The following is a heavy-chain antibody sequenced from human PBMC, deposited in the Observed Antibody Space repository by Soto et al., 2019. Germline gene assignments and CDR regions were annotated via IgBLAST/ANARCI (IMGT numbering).Heavy chain of an antibody. J-gene: IGHJ5*02. V-gene: IGHV3-30*18. Sequence: GGSLRLSCAASGFTFSSDGMHWVRQAPGKGLEWVAVISYDGSNKYYADSVKGRFTISRDNSKNTLYLQMNSLRAEDTAVYYCAKDDSSGYYPAPNWFDPWGQGTLVTVSS. D-gene: IGHD3-22*01. CDR1: GFTFSSDG. CDR2: ISYDGSNK. CDR3: AKDDSSGYYPAPNWFDP.